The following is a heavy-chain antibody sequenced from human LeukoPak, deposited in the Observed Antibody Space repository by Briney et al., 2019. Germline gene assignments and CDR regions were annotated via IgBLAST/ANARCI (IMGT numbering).Heavy chain of an antibody. CDR2: INGDGSEK. V-gene: IGHV3-7*01. J-gene: IGHJ4*02. Sequence: GGSLRLSCAASGFTFGTYWMSWVRQAPGKGLEWVANINGDGSEKYFAGSVKGRFTISRDNARNSLFLQMNSLRAEDTAVYYCARARYCSSGNCCKDYWGQGSLVTVSS. CDR3: ARARYCSSGNCCKDY. D-gene: IGHD2-15*01. CDR1: GFTFGTYW.